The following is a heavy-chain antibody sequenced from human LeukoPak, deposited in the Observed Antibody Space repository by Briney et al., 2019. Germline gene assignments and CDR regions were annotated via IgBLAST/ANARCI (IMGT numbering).Heavy chain of an antibody. CDR3: ARQSLGASGLDH. J-gene: IGHJ4*02. Sequence: GGSLRLSCTASGFTFSSSAMSWVRQAPGKGLEWVSDISGSAGSTYYADSVKGRFTISRDNSKNTLFLHMDSLRVDDTAIYYCARQSLGASGLDHWGQGVLVTVSS. D-gene: IGHD1-26*01. CDR1: GFTFSSSA. V-gene: IGHV3-23*01. CDR2: ISGSAGST.